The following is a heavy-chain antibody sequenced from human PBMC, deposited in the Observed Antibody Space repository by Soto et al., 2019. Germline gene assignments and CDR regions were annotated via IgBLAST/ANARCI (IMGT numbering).Heavy chain of an antibody. CDR1: GFTFSSYS. D-gene: IGHD6-13*01. J-gene: IGHJ4*02. Sequence: GGSLRLSCEASGFTFSSYSMNWVRQAPGKGLEWVSYISSSTSTIYYADSVKGRFTISRDNAKNSLYLQMNSLRAEDTAVYYCARDGSSSWYSSPHPTDYWGQGTLVTVSS. V-gene: IGHV3-48*01. CDR3: ARDGSSSWYSSPHPTDY. CDR2: ISSSTSTI.